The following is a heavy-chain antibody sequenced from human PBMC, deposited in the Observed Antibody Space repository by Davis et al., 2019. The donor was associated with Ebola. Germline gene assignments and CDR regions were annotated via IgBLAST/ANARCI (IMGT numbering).Heavy chain of an antibody. V-gene: IGHV6-1*01. CDR3: ARDESIAVAGPRGWFDP. CDR2: TYYRSKWYS. J-gene: IGHJ5*02. Sequence: SQTLSLTCAISGDSVSSNSAAWNWIRQSPSRGLEWLGRTYYRSKWYSDYALSVKGRITFNSDTSKNQFPLQLNSVTPEDTAVYYCARDESIAVAGPRGWFDPWGQGTLATVSS. CDR1: GDSVSSNSAA. D-gene: IGHD6-19*01.